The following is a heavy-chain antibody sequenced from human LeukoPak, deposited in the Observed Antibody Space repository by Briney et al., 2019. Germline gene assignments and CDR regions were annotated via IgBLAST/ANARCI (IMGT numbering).Heavy chain of an antibody. CDR2: ISSNGGST. V-gene: IGHV3-64D*09. CDR3: AKGPTYDSLPYYFDY. CDR1: GFTFSYYA. J-gene: IGHJ4*02. D-gene: IGHD3-22*01. Sequence: GGSLRLSCSASGFTFSYYAMHWVRQAAGKGLEFVSGISSNGGSTYYADSLKGRFTVSRDNSNNTLYLQMNSLRAEDTAIYYCAKGPTYDSLPYYFDYWGQGTLVTVSS.